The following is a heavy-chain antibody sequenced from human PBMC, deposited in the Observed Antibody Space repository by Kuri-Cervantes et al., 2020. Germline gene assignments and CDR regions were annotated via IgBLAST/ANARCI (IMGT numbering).Heavy chain of an antibody. V-gene: IGHV3-30*04. CDR3: AKNGINGRYCSGTSCRYYFDY. Sequence: GESLKISCAASGFTFSSYAMHWVRQAPGKGLEWVAVISYDGSNKYYADSVKGRFTISRDNSKNTLYLQMNSLRAEDTAVYYCAKNGINGRYCSGTSCRYYFDYWGQGTLVTVSS. CDR2: ISYDGSNK. CDR1: GFTFSSYA. J-gene: IGHJ4*02. D-gene: IGHD2-2*01.